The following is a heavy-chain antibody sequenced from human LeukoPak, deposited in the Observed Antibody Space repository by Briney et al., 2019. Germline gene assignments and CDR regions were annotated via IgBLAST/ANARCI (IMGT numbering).Heavy chain of an antibody. J-gene: IGHJ6*03. CDR3: ARVRCSGGSCPYYYYYYYMDV. CDR2: IYHSRST. Sequence: PSETLSLTCAASGGSISSSNWWRWVRQPPGKGLEWIGEIYHSRSTNYNPSLKSRVTISIDTSKNQLSLKLRFVTAADTAVYYCARVRCSGGSCPYYYYYYYMDVWGKGTTVTVSS. CDR1: GGSISSSNW. V-gene: IGHV4-4*02. D-gene: IGHD2-15*01.